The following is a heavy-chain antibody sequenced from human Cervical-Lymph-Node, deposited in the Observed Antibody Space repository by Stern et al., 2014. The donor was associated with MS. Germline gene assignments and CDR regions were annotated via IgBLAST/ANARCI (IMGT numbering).Heavy chain of an antibody. V-gene: IGHV3-30*04. D-gene: IGHD3-10*01. CDR2: ISYDGRKA. Sequence: VQLVESGGGVVQPGRSLRLSCAATGFNFSSYAMQWVRQAPGKGLEWVAVISYDGRKAYYADSVKGRFTISRDNSKKTLFLQMNSLRLEDTADYYCARDLLWFGEFDWGAMDVWGHGTTVTVSS. CDR1: GFNFSSYA. CDR3: ARDLLWFGEFDWGAMDV. J-gene: IGHJ6*02.